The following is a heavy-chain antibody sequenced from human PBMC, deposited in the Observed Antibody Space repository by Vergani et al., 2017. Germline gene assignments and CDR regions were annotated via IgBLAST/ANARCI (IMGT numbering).Heavy chain of an antibody. V-gene: IGHV1-69*08. CDR3: AGEGYYYDSSADY. D-gene: IGHD3-22*01. CDR1: GGTFSSYT. Sequence: QVQLVQSGAEVKKPGSSVKVSCKASGGTFSSYTISWVRQAPGQGLEWMGRIIPILGIANYAQKFQGRVTITADKSTSTAYMELSSLRSEDTAVYYCAGEGYYYDSSADYWGQGTLVTVSS. J-gene: IGHJ4*02. CDR2: IIPILGIA.